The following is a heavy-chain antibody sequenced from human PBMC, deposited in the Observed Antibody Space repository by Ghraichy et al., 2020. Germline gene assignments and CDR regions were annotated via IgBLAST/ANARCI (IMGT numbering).Heavy chain of an antibody. CDR2: INSRGTTV. CDR1: GFNFRNYS. V-gene: IGHV3-48*01. Sequence: GSLRLSCVTSGFNFRNYSMNWVRQAPGKGLEWVSYINSRGTTVKYADSLKGRFTISRDNAKNSLYLQMNSLRVEDTAVYFCAGAMGNWGQGTLVTVSS. D-gene: IGHD2/OR15-2a*01. J-gene: IGHJ4*02. CDR3: AGAMGN.